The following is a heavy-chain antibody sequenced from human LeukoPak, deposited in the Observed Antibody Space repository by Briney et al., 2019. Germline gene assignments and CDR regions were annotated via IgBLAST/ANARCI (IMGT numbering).Heavy chain of an antibody. Sequence: SETLSLTYSVSGGSIRSSSYFWGWIRQPPGKGLEWIASVHYSGSTYYNPSLKSRLTISVDTSKNQFSLELSSVTAADTALYFCARQLYVSGSYYAPMDVWGKGTTVTISS. CDR1: GGSIRSSSYF. J-gene: IGHJ6*03. D-gene: IGHD3-10*01. CDR2: VHYSGST. CDR3: ARQLYVSGSYYAPMDV. V-gene: IGHV4-39*01.